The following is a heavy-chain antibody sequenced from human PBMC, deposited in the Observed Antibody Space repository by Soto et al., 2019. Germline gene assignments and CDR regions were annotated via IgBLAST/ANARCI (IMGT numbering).Heavy chain of an antibody. D-gene: IGHD3-3*01. CDR1: GYSFASYY. Sequence: QVQLVQSGAEMKKPGASVTVSCKASGYSFASYYMHWVRQAPGQRFEWMGTINPGDGRTSYAQKFQGRISMTRDTSTTTLFLEVTRLTPEDTALYYCGRVGQTQHETFDSWGQGTQVTVSS. CDR3: GRVGQTQHETFDS. J-gene: IGHJ4*02. V-gene: IGHV1-46*01. CDR2: INPGDGRT.